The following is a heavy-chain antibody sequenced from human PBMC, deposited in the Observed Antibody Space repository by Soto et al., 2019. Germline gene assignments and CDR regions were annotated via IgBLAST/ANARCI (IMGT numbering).Heavy chain of an antibody. CDR2: ISWKDEK. Sequence: SGPTLVHPTQTLTVTCTFSGFSLSTSGAGGGWIRQSPGKAPEWLALISWKDEKRYNPGLKSRLTITKDTSKNQVVLTMTDLDPVDTATYFCAHRYGGNYYRWYFDSWGQGTLVTVSS. D-gene: IGHD1-26*01. CDR1: GFSLSTSGAG. CDR3: AHRYGGNYYRWYFDS. J-gene: IGHJ4*02. V-gene: IGHV2-5*01.